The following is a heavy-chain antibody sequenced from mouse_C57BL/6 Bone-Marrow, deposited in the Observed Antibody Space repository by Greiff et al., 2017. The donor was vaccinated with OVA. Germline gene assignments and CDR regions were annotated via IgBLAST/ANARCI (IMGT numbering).Heavy chain of an antibody. CDR3: ARSLLYYCGSLYYVDY. CDR2: LYWGDAK. Sequence: QVTLKVPGPGILQSSQTLSLTCSFSGFSLSTSGMGVSWIRQPSGKGLEWQAHLYWGDAKRYNPSLKSRLTISKDTSRNQVFLKITSVDTADTATYYCARSLLYYCGSLYYVDYWGQGTTLTVSS. CDR1: GFSLSTSGMG. D-gene: IGHD1-1*01. J-gene: IGHJ2*01. V-gene: IGHV8-12*01.